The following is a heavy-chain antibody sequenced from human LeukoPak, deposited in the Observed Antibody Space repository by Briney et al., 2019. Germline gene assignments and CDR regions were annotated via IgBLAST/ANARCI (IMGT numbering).Heavy chain of an antibody. D-gene: IGHD3-22*01. V-gene: IGHV4-39*01. Sequence: PSETLSLTCTVSGGSFSSSTHYWGWIRQPPGKGLEWIGSMYYSGSTYHNQSLKSRVTISVDTSKNQFSLKVTSVTAADTAVYYCAIQYYDSSGYYPWYFDYWGQGTLVTVSS. CDR2: MYYSGST. CDR3: AIQYYDSSGYYPWYFDY. CDR1: GGSFSSSTHY. J-gene: IGHJ4*02.